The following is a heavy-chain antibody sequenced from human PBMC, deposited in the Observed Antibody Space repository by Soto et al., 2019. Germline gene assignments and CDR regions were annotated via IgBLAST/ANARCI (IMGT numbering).Heavy chain of an antibody. CDR1: GCPFSRGGYY. CDR2: IFYTGST. Sequence: PSETLSLTCTVSGCPFSRGGYYWSWIRQHPGKGLECIGYIFYTGSTNYNPSLKSRVTISVDTSKNQFSLKLTSVTAADTAVYYCARDKNSGLFDYWGQGTLVTVSS. D-gene: IGHD5-12*01. CDR3: ARDKNSGLFDY. J-gene: IGHJ4*02. V-gene: IGHV4-31*03.